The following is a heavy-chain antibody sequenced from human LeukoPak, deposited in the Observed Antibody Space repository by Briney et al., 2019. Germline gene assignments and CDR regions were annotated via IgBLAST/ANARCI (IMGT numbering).Heavy chain of an antibody. V-gene: IGHV3-23*01. CDR2: ISGSGDNT. CDR1: GFTFSSFG. CDR3: AKDTMFYDILTGYPHFDY. D-gene: IGHD3-9*01. Sequence: GGSLRLSCAASGFTFSSFGMSWVRQAPGKGLEWVSAISGSGDNTHYADSVKGRFTISRDNSKNTLYLQMNTLRAEDTAVYYCAKDTMFYDILTGYPHFDYWGQGTLVTVSS. J-gene: IGHJ4*02.